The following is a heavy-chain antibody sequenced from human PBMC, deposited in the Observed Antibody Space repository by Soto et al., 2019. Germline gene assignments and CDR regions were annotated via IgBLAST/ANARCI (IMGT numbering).Heavy chain of an antibody. CDR1: GYTFNTYT. CDR3: ARDMAGAYKGLDY. Sequence: ASVKVSCKGLGYTFNTYTLHWVRQAPGQGLEWMGWITPGTGATKYSRKFQGRVGFTRDTSASTANMELSSLGSEDTAVYYCARDMAGAYKGLDYWGQGSLVTVSS. D-gene: IGHD6-19*01. V-gene: IGHV1-3*01. CDR2: ITPGTGAT. J-gene: IGHJ4*02.